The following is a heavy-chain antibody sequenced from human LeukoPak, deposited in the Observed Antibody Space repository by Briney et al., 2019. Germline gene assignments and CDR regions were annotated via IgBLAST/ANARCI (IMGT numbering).Heavy chain of an antibody. D-gene: IGHD3-10*01. Sequence: GGSLRLSCAVSGFMFSQHTMSWVRQAPGKRLEWVSSISGSGDATRYADSVMGRFTISRDNAKSTLSLQMNSLRAEDTAVYYCAKSDCASDGCKLLNYWGQGTLVTASS. V-gene: IGHV3-23*01. CDR3: AKSDCASDGCKLLNY. CDR2: ISGSGDAT. J-gene: IGHJ4*02. CDR1: GFMFSQHT.